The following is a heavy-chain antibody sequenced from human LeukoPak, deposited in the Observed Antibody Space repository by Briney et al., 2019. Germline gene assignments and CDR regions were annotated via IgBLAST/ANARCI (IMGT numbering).Heavy chain of an antibody. CDR1: GFTFSSYG. Sequence: GGSLRLSCAASGFTFSSYGMHWVRQAPGKGLEWVAVISYDGSNKYYADSVKGRFTISRDNSKNTLYLQMNSLRAEDTAMYYCAKDSASYCSSTSCYGIDYWGQGTLVTVSS. V-gene: IGHV3-30*18. CDR2: ISYDGSNK. CDR3: AKDSASYCSSTSCYGIDY. J-gene: IGHJ4*02. D-gene: IGHD2-2*01.